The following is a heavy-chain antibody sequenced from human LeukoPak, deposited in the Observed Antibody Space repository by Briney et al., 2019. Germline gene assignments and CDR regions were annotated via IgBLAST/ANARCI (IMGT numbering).Heavy chain of an antibody. CDR2: VYLDDSDT. D-gene: IGHD6-19*01. V-gene: IGHV5-51*01. Sequence: GESLKISCKASGYKSTNYWIAWVRQMPGKGLEWMGTVYLDDSDTKYSPSLEGQVTISADKSISSTFLQWSSLKAADTAMYYCALQIAVAGYDAYDIWGQGTMVTVSS. J-gene: IGHJ3*02. CDR3: ALQIAVAGYDAYDI. CDR1: GYKSTNYW.